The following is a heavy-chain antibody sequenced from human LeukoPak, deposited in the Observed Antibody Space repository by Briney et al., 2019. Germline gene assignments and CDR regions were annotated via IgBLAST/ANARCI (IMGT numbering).Heavy chain of an antibody. J-gene: IGHJ6*02. CDR1: GGTFSSYA. CDR2: IIPIFGIA. Sequence: VKVSCKASGGTFSSYAISWVRQAPGQGLEWMRRIIPIFGIANYAQKFQGRVTITADKSTSTAYMELSSLRSEDTAVYYCARVSANSSGWDTFYYGMDVWGQGTTVTVSS. D-gene: IGHD6-19*01. V-gene: IGHV1-69*04. CDR3: ARVSANSSGWDTFYYGMDV.